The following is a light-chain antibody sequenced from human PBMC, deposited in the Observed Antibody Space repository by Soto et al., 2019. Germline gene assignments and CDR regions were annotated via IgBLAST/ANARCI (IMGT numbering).Light chain of an antibody. CDR1: QSVTVNS. Sequence: EILLTQSPSTLSLSPGEGVTLSCRASQSVTVNSLAWYQQKPGQAPRLLIYAASTRAAGIPDRFSGSGSGTDFTLTISRLEPEDFAVYYCQQYGSSPEWTFGQGTKVDIK. J-gene: IGKJ1*01. V-gene: IGKV3-20*01. CDR3: QQYGSSPEWT. CDR2: AAS.